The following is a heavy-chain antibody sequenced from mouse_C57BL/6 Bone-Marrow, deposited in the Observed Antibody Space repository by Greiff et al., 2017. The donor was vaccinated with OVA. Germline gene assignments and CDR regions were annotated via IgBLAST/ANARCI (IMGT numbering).Heavy chain of an antibody. J-gene: IGHJ2*01. CDR1: GFTFSSYG. V-gene: IGHV5-6*02. Sequence: DVKLVESGGDLVKPGGSLKLSCAASGFTFSSYGMSWVRQTPDKRLEWVATISSGGSYTYYPDSVKGRFTISRDNDKNTLYLQMSSLKSEDTAMYYCARKAITADYWGQGTTLTVSS. CDR2: ISSGGSYT. CDR3: ARKAITADY. D-gene: IGHD1-1*01.